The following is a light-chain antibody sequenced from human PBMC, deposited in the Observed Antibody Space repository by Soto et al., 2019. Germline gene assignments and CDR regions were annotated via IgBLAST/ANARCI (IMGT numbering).Light chain of an antibody. CDR3: QQYNTYART. V-gene: IGKV1-5*01. CDR2: DAS. J-gene: IGKJ1*01. Sequence: DIQMTQSPSTLSAFVGDRVTITCRASQRISRWLAWYQQKPGKAPKLLIYDASSLESGVPSRFSGSGSVTDFNLTSSGLQPNDFATYYGQQYNTYARTFGQGTKVEIK. CDR1: QRISRW.